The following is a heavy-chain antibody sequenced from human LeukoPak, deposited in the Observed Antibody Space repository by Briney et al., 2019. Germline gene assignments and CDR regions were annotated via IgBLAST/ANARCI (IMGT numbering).Heavy chain of an antibody. CDR3: AKRADSSGDYYLDY. CDR1: GYSFTTYW. J-gene: IGHJ4*02. CDR2: IYLGDSDT. D-gene: IGHD3-22*01. V-gene: IGHV5-51*01. Sequence: GESLQISCIVSGYSFTTYWIGWVRQMPGKGLEWMGIIYLGDSDTRYSPSFQGQVTISADKSISTAYLQWSSLKASDTAIYYCAKRADSSGDYYLDYWGQGTLVTVSS.